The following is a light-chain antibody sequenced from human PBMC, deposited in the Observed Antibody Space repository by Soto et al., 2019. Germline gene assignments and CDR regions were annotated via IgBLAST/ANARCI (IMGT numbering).Light chain of an antibody. V-gene: IGKV3D-7*01. J-gene: IGKJ1*01. CDR1: QSVSSSY. CDR2: GAS. Sequence: EIVLTQSPATLSLSPGERATLSCRASQSVSSSYLAWYQQKPGQAPRLLIYGASSRATGIPDRFSGTGSGTEFTLTTSSLQSEDFAVYDCQQYYNWPTCSQGTKVDI. CDR3: QQYYNWPT.